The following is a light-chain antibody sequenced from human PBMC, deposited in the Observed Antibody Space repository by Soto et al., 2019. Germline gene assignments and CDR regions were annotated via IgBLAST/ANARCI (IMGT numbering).Light chain of an antibody. CDR1: QSISSW. Sequence: DIQMTQSPSTLSASVGDRVTITCRASQSISSWLAWYQQKPGKAPKIXGYAASSLQSGVPSRFRGSGSGTDFTLTISSLKPEDFETYYCQQGYSFPVTFGGGTKVDIK. J-gene: IGKJ4*01. CDR3: QQGYSFPVT. CDR2: AAS. V-gene: IGKV1-12*01.